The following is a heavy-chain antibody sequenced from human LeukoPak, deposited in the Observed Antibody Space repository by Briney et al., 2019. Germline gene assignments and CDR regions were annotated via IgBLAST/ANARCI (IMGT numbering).Heavy chain of an antibody. CDR3: ARDGRALYYYFYYMYV. V-gene: IGHV3-30*04. Sequence: PGRSLRLSCTACGFTFSNYAMHWVRQAPGKGLEWVTVISYDGSNKYYADSVKGRFTISRDNSKNTLFLQMNSLRAEDTAVYYCARDGRALYYYFYYMYVWGKGTTVTVSS. CDR2: ISYDGSNK. J-gene: IGHJ6*03. CDR1: GFTFSNYA.